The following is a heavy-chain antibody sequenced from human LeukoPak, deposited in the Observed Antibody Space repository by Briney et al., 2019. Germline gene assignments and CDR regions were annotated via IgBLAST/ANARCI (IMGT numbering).Heavy chain of an antibody. CDR3: AGFSTSWRTFDY. CDR2: ISSSSTI. CDR1: GFTFSSYS. D-gene: IGHD2-2*01. J-gene: IGHJ4*02. Sequence: PGGSLRLSCAASGFTFSSYSMNWVRQAPGKGLEWVSYISSSSTIYYADSVKGRFTISRDNAKNSLYLQMNSLRAEDTAVYYCAGFSTSWRTFDYWGQGTLVTVSS. V-gene: IGHV3-48*01.